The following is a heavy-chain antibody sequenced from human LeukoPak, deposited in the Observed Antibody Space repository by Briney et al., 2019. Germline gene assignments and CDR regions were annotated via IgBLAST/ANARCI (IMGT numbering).Heavy chain of an antibody. CDR3: ARFRIAAAGLFDY. V-gene: IGHV4-39*07. CDR1: GGSVSSHGYY. Sequence: SETLSLTCTVSGGSVSSHGYYWGWIRQPPGKGLEWIGSNDYRGYSYYIPSLKSRVTISIDTSKNQLSLRLTSVTAADTAVYYCARFRIAAAGLFDYWGQGTLVTVSS. J-gene: IGHJ4*02. CDR2: NDYRGYS. D-gene: IGHD6-13*01.